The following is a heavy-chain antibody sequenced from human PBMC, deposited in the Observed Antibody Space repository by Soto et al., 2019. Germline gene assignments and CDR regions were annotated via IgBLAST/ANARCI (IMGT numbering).Heavy chain of an antibody. Sequence: VKVSCKASGFTFGSSAVQWVRQARGQRPEWIGWIVVGSGNTNYAQKFQERVTITRDMSTNTAHMELSSLRSEDTAVYYCAASLSRRGYCSSGRCSSPLDYWGQGTLVTVSS. CDR3: AASLSRRGYCSSGRCSSPLDY. V-gene: IGHV1-58*01. J-gene: IGHJ4*02. CDR1: GFTFGSSA. D-gene: IGHD2-15*01. CDR2: IVVGSGNT.